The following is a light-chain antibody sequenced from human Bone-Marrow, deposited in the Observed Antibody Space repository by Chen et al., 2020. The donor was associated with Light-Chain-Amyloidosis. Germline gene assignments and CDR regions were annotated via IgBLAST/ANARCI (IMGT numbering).Light chain of an antibody. Sequence: SYDLPQPPSVSVSPGHTARITCSGDDLPTKYAYWYQQKPGQAPVLVIHRDTERPSGISERFSGSSSGTTATLTISGVQAEDEADYHCQSADSSGTYEVIFGGGTKLTVL. CDR2: RDT. V-gene: IGLV3-25*03. J-gene: IGLJ2*01. CDR1: DLPTKY. CDR3: QSADSSGTYEVI.